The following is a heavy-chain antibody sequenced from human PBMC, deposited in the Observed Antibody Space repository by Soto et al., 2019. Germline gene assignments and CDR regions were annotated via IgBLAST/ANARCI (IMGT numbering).Heavy chain of an antibody. CDR2: ISGSGGST. CDR3: AKDPKIYCSGGSCYGGDY. Sequence: EVQLLESGGGLVQPGGSLRLSCAASGFTFSSYAMSWVRQAPGKGLEWVSAISGSGGSTYYADSVKGRFTNSRDNSKNTLYLQMNSLRAEDTAVYYCAKDPKIYCSGGSCYGGDYWGQGTLVTVSS. D-gene: IGHD2-15*01. J-gene: IGHJ4*02. V-gene: IGHV3-23*01. CDR1: GFTFSSYA.